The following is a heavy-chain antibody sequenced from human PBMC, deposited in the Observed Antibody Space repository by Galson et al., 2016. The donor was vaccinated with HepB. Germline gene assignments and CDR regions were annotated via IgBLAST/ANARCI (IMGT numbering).Heavy chain of an antibody. CDR1: DGSIRSGGYY. V-gene: IGHV4-31*03. D-gene: IGHD5-18*01. J-gene: IGHJ4*02. CDR3: ARGRGYTYGYGRYSDY. Sequence: TLSLTCSVSDGSIRSGGYYGSWIRQHPGKGLEWIGYISNTGGTQYNPSLKSRVTISLDTSKNHFSLRLSSVTAADTAVYYCARGRGYTYGYGRYSDYWDQGTLFTVSS. CDR2: ISNTGGT.